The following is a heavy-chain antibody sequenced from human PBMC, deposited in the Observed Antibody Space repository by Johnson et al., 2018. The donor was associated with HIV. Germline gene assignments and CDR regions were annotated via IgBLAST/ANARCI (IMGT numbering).Heavy chain of an antibody. CDR2: IWYDGSNK. J-gene: IGHJ3*02. CDR3: AKFRDAFDI. V-gene: IGHV3-33*06. CDR1: GFTFSSYG. Sequence: MQLVESGGGVVQPGRSLRLSCAASGFTFSSYGMHWVRQAPGKGLEWVAVIWYDGSNKYYADSVKGRFTISRDNSKNTLYLQMNSLRAEDTAVYYCAKFRDAFDIWGQGTMVTVSS.